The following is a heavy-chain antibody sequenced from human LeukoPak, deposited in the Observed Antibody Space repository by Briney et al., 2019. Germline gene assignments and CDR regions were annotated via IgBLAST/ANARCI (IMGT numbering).Heavy chain of an antibody. J-gene: IGHJ6*02. Sequence: SETLSLTCTVSGGSIRNTSYYWGWIRQPPGKGLVWLGNIYYSGITYYNPSLKSRLTISVDTSKNQFSLKLSSVTAADTAVYYCARHLLGYGMDVWGQGTTVTVSS. V-gene: IGHV4-39*01. CDR1: GGSIRNTSYY. CDR3: ARHLLGYGMDV. CDR2: IYYSGIT. D-gene: IGHD3-10*01.